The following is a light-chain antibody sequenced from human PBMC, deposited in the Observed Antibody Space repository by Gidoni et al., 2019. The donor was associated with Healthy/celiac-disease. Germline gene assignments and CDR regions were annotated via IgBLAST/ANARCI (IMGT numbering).Light chain of an antibody. J-gene: IGKJ2*01. CDR1: QSVSTY. Sequence: DIVLTHSPATMSLSPGERATLSCRASQSVSTYLAWYQQKPGQAPRLLIYDASNRATGIPARFSGSGSGTDFTLTISSLEPENFAVYYCQQRSNWPYTFGQGTKLEIK. V-gene: IGKV3-11*01. CDR2: DAS. CDR3: QQRSNWPYT.